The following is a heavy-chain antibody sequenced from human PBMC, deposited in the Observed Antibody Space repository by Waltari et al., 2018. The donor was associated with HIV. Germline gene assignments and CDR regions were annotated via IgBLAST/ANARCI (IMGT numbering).Heavy chain of an antibody. Sequence: QVPLVESGGGVVQPGRSRRISCEQAGLTLCSYGVPRLCGTPGKWLELVADISYDVSYKYYAYSVKGLFTISRDNSKNTLYLQMNSLRAEDTAVYYCAKDLNGYYYYGMDVWGQGTTVTVSS. V-gene: IGHV3-30*18. CDR1: GLTLCSYG. CDR2: ISYDVSYK. CDR3: AKDLNGYYYYGMDV. D-gene: IGHD3-16*01. J-gene: IGHJ6*02.